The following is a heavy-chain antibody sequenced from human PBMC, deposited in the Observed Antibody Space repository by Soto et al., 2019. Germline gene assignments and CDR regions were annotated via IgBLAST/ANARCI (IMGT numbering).Heavy chain of an antibody. CDR1: GGSFSGYY. J-gene: IGHJ4*02. CDR3: AGDRYCSSTSCSYPSFDY. V-gene: IGHV4-34*01. Sequence: KPSETLSLTCAVYGGSFSGYYWSWIRQPPGKGLEWIGEINHSGSTNYNPSLKSRVTISVDTSKNQFSLKLSSVTAADTAVYYCAGDRYCSSTSCSYPSFDYWGQGTLVTVS. D-gene: IGHD2-2*01. CDR2: INHSGST.